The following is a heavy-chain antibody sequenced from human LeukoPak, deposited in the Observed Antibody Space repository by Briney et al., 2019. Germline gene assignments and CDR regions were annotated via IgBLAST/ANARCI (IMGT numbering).Heavy chain of an antibody. CDR2: SDPEDGER. Sequence: ASVKVSCKVSGKTLSDLSIHWLRQPPGKGLEWLGGSDPEDGERIYAQMFQGRVTMTEDTSVDTAYMELSSLRSEDTAVYYCVTGFTTMAVDYFDYWGQGTLVTVSP. V-gene: IGHV1-24*01. CDR3: VTGFTTMAVDYFDY. D-gene: IGHD5-18*01. J-gene: IGHJ4*02. CDR1: GKTLSDLS.